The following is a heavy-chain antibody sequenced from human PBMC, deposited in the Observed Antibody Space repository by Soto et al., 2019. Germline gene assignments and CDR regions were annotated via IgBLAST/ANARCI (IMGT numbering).Heavy chain of an antibody. CDR1: GYSFTSYW. CDR2: IDPSDSYT. Sequence: PGESLKISCKGSGYSFTSYWISWVRQMPGKGLEWMGRIDPSDSYTNYSPSFQGHVTISADKSTSTAYLQWNSLKASDTAMYYCARRYCSSNTCPRNYYGMDVWGQGTTVTVSS. CDR3: ARRYCSSNTCPRNYYGMDV. V-gene: IGHV5-10-1*01. J-gene: IGHJ6*02. D-gene: IGHD2-2*01.